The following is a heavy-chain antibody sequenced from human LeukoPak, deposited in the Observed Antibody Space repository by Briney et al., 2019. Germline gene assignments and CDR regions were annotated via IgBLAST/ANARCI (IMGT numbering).Heavy chain of an antibody. CDR2: IFYDGTIQ. Sequence: GGSLRLSCAASGFTFTHYAMHWVRQAPGKGLEWVAVIFYDGTIQYYSDSVRGRLIVSRDNPKNTLYLQMNSLRADDTAVYYCAKSGYNRFDYWGQGTLVTVSS. CDR1: GFTFTHYA. CDR3: AKSGYNRFDY. D-gene: IGHD5-24*01. V-gene: IGHV3-30*18. J-gene: IGHJ4*02.